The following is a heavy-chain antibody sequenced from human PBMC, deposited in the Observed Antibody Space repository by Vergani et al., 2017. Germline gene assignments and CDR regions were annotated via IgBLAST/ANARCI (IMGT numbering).Heavy chain of an antibody. CDR3: ARGGYDFWSGYYPGDYYYYMDV. CDR2: ISSSSSYI. D-gene: IGHD3-3*01. Sequence: EVQLVESGGGLVKPGGSLRLSCAASGFTFSSYSMKWVRPAPGKGLEWVSSISSSSSYIYYADSVKGRFTISRDNAKNSLYLQMNSLRAEDTAVYYCARGGYDFWSGYYPGDYYYYMDVWGKXP. CDR1: GFTFSSYS. V-gene: IGHV3-21*01. J-gene: IGHJ6*03.